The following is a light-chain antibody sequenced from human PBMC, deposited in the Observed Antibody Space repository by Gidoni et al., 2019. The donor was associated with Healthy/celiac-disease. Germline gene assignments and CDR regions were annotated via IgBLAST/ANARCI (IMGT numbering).Light chain of an antibody. J-gene: IGKJ3*01. CDR2: AAS. CDR3: QQSYSTPRT. Sequence: DIQMTQSPSSLSASVGDRVTITCRASQSITNYLNWYQQKPGTAPKLLIYAASSLQSGVPSRFSGSGSGTDFTLTITSLQPDDFATYYCQQSYSTPRTFGPGTEVDIK. V-gene: IGKV1-39*01. CDR1: QSITNY.